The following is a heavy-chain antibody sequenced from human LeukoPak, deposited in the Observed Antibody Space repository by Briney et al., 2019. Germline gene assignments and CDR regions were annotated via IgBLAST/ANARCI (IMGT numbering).Heavy chain of an antibody. CDR3: AKVRSSSWAQGLFDY. V-gene: IGHV3-23*01. CDR2: ISGGAAST. D-gene: IGHD6-13*01. CDR1: GFTFSSYA. Sequence: GGSLRLSCAASGFTFSSYAMSWVRQAPGKGLEWVSGISGGAASTDYVDSVKGRFTISRDNSKNTLYLQMNSLRAEDTAVYYCAKVRSSSWAQGLFDYWGQGTLVTVSS. J-gene: IGHJ4*02.